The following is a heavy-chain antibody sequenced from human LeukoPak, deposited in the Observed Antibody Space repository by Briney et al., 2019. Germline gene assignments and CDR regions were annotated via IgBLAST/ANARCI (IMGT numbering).Heavy chain of an antibody. CDR2: INAGNGNT. J-gene: IGHJ6*04. D-gene: IGHD3-16*02. CDR3: ARIHSLSYYYGMDV. CDR1: GYTFTSYA. V-gene: IGHV1-3*01. Sequence: GASVKGSCKASGYTFTSYAMHWVRQAPGQRLEWMGWINAGNGNTKYSQKIQGRVTITRDTSASTAYMELSSLRSEDTAVYYCARIHSLSYYYGMDVWGKGTTVTVSS.